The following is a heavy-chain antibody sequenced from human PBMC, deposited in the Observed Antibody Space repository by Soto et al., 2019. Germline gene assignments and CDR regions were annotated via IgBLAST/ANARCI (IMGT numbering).Heavy chain of an antibody. CDR3: AKEWVYDSSGWSFDY. D-gene: IGHD3-22*01. V-gene: IGHV3-30*18. CDR2: ILNDGSYK. Sequence: QVQLVESGGGVVQPGRSLRLSCAASGFTFSSYGMHWVRQAPGKGLEWVAVILNDGSYKYYADSVKGRFTISRDNSKNTLYLQMNSLRAEDTAVFYCAKEWVYDSSGWSFDYWGQGTLVTVSS. CDR1: GFTFSSYG. J-gene: IGHJ4*02.